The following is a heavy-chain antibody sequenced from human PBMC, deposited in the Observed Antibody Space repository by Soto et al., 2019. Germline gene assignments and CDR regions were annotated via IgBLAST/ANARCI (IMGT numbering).Heavy chain of an antibody. CDR2: IYFRGTT. J-gene: IGHJ4*02. CDR1: GGSVSSYY. Sequence: SATLSLTCAGSGGSVSSYYWSWIRQPPGKGLEWIGYIYFRGTTNYNPSLKSRVTMSADTSKNQFSLKLNSVTAADTAVYYCARMNYYDTSGYPFDYWGQGMMVTVSS. D-gene: IGHD3-22*01. CDR3: ARMNYYDTSGYPFDY. V-gene: IGHV4-59*02.